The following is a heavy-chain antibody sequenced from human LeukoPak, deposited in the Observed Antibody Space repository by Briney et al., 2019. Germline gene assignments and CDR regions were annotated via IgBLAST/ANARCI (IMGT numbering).Heavy chain of an antibody. CDR2: IYYSGST. CDR1: GGPISSYY. V-gene: IGHV4-59*01. CDR3: ARDGVWDNWFDP. J-gene: IGHJ5*02. D-gene: IGHD3-3*01. Sequence: KPSETLSLTCTVSGGPISSYYWSWIRQSPGKGLEWIGYIYYSGSTKYNPSLKSRVTISGDTSKNQFSLKVSSVTAADTAVYYCARDGVWDNWFDPWGHGTLVTVSS.